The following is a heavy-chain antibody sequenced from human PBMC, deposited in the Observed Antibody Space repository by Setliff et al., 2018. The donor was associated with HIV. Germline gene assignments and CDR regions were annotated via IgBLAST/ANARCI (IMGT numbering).Heavy chain of an antibody. V-gene: IGHV4-59*08. Sequence: ASETLSLTCSVSGGSISSYYWSWIRQPPGKGLEWIGYIYYSGSTNYNPSLKSRVTISVDTSKKQFSLKLISVTDADTAIYYCARHPYVKDAFDIWGQGTMVTVSS. CDR1: GGSISSYY. J-gene: IGHJ3*02. D-gene: IGHD2-21*01. CDR2: IYYSGST. CDR3: ARHPYVKDAFDI.